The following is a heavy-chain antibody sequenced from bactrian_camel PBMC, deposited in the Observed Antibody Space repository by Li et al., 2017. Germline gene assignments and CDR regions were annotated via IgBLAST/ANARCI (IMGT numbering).Heavy chain of an antibody. J-gene: IGHJ4*01. CDR3: AAVPRGYGTWGTTEVNY. V-gene: IGHV3S6*01. D-gene: IGHD5*01. CDR1: EFTYSRTW. Sequence: HVQLVESGGGLVQPGGSLRLSCTASEFTYSRTWLGWFRQGPGKEREGVAAIYHGGGATAYADSVKGRFTISQDNAKKTVHLQMNSLKPEDTAMYYCAAVPRGYGTWGTTEVNYWGQGTQVTVS. CDR2: IYHGGGAT.